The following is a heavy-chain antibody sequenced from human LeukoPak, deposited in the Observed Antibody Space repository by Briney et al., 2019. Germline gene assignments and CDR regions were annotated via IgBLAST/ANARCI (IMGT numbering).Heavy chain of an antibody. D-gene: IGHD1-26*01. V-gene: IGHV1-8*03. Sequence: GASVKVSCKASGYTFTSYDINWVRQATGQGLEWMGWMNPNSGNTGYAQKFQGRVTITRNTSISTAYMELSCLRSEDTAVYYCARGVGLVGATLPDYWGQGTLVTVSS. CDR2: MNPNSGNT. CDR3: ARGVGLVGATLPDY. J-gene: IGHJ4*02. CDR1: GYTFTSYD.